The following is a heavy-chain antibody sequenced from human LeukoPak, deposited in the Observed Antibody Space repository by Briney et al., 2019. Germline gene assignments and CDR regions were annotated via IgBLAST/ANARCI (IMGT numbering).Heavy chain of an antibody. CDR3: AKGVVVVAATNFDY. Sequence: GGSLRLSCAASGFTFDDYGMSWVRQAPGKGLEWVSGINWNGGSTGYADSVKGRFTISRDNAKNSLYLQMNSLRAEDTAVYYCAKGVVVVAATNFDYWGQGTLVTVSS. V-gene: IGHV3-20*04. D-gene: IGHD2-15*01. CDR1: GFTFDDYG. CDR2: INWNGGST. J-gene: IGHJ4*02.